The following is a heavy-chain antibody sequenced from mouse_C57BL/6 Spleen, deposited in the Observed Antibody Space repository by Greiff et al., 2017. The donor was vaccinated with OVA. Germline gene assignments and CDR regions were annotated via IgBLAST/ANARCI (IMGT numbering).Heavy chain of an antibody. CDR3: ARSSPYFDY. V-gene: IGHV1-50*01. D-gene: IGHD6-2*01. J-gene: IGHJ2*01. CDR1: GYTFTSYW. CDR2: IDPSDSYT. Sequence: VQLQQPGAELVKPGASVKLSCKASGYTFTSYWMQWVKQRPGQGLEWIGEIDPSDSYTNYNQKFKGKATLTVDTSSSTAYMQLSSLTSEDSAVYYCARSSPYFDYWGQGTTLTVSS.